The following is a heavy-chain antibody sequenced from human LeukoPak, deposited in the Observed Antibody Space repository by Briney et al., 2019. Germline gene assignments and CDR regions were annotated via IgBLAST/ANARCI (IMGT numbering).Heavy chain of an antibody. J-gene: IGHJ4*02. CDR2: INHSGAT. CDR3: ASSYYV. V-gene: IGHV4-34*13. Sequence: XPPGKGLEWIREINHSGATSYNPFLKRRLNISEDTSNNQFSLKLTSVTAADSAVYYCASSYYVWGQGTLVTVSS. D-gene: IGHD3-10*02.